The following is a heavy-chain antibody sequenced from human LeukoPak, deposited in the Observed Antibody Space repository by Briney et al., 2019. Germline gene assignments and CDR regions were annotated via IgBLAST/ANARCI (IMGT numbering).Heavy chain of an antibody. J-gene: IGHJ4*02. V-gene: IGHV3-7*01. CDR1: GFTFSSYW. Sequence: GGSLRLSCAASGFTFSSYWMSWVRQAPGKGLEWVANIKQDGSGKYYVDSVKGRFTISRDNAKNSLYLQMNSLRAEDTAVYYCARDLNDYVWGSYRPFYGYWGQGTLVTVSS. CDR3: ARDLNDYVWGSYRPFYGY. CDR2: IKQDGSGK. D-gene: IGHD3-16*02.